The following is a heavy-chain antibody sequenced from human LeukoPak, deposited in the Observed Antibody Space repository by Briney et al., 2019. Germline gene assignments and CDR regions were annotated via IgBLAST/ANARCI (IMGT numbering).Heavy chain of an antibody. J-gene: IGHJ4*02. CDR3: ARDLIAAAGGC. CDR2: INGNSGAT. CDR1: GFTFTGHY. D-gene: IGHD6-13*01. Sequence: ASVKVSCKASGFTFTGHYMHWVRQAPGQGLEWMGWINGNSGATNYARNFQDRVTLTRDTSISTVYMELSRLRSDDTAVYYCARDLIAAAGGCWGQGTLVTVSS. V-gene: IGHV1-2*02.